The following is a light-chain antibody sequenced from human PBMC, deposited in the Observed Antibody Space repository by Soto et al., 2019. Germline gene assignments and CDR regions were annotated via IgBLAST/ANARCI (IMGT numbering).Light chain of an antibody. J-gene: IGKJ1*01. Sequence: DIQMTQSPSSLSASVGDRVTITCRASQSISSYLSWYQQKPGKAPKLLIYAASSLESGVPSRFGGSGSGTDYTLTISSLQPEDFATYYCQQTYGIPLTFGQGTKVELK. CDR2: AAS. CDR1: QSISSY. CDR3: QQTYGIPLT. V-gene: IGKV1-39*01.